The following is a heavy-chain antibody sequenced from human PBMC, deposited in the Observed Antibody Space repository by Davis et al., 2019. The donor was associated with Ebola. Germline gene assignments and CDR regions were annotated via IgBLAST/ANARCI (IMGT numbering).Heavy chain of an antibody. CDR3: ASLRRTITGMDDAFDI. J-gene: IGHJ3*02. Sequence: PGGSLRLSCKDSGNSFTSHWIGWVRQMPGKGLEWMGIIYPGDSETRYSPSFRGQVTISADKSIKTAFLQWSSLKASDTAMYYCASLRRTITGMDDAFDIWGQGTMVTVSS. CDR1: GNSFTSHW. D-gene: IGHD2-8*02. V-gene: IGHV5-51*01. CDR2: IYPGDSET.